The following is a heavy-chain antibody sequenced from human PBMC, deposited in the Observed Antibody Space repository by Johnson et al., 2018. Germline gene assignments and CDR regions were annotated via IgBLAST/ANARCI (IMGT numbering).Heavy chain of an antibody. Sequence: QVQLVESGGGVVQXGRSLRLSCAASGFTFSSYGMHWVRQAPGKGLEWVAVISYDGSNKYYADSVKGRFTNSRDNSKNTLYLQINSLRADDTAVYYCARRLVVVAATGAFDIWGQGTMVTVSS. V-gene: IGHV3-30*03. CDR3: ARRLVVVAATGAFDI. J-gene: IGHJ3*02. D-gene: IGHD2-15*01. CDR1: GFTFSSYG. CDR2: ISYDGSNK.